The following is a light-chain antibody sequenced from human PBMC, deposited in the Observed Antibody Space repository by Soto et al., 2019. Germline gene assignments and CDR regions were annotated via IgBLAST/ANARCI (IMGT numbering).Light chain of an antibody. V-gene: IGLV2-14*03. CDR1: SRDVGGYNV. CDR3: SSYTSSSPLYL. CDR2: DVS. Sequence: QSALTQPASVSGSPGQSIAISCTGTSRDVGGYNVVSWYQQHPGNAPKLIIYDVSERPSGVSDRFSGSKSGNTASLTISGLQAEDEADYYCSSYTSSSPLYLFGTGTKVTVL. J-gene: IGLJ1*01.